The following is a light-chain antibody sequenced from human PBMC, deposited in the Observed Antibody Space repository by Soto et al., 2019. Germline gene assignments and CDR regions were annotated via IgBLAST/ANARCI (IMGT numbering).Light chain of an antibody. J-gene: IGKJ2*01. CDR1: QSVSSN. V-gene: IGKV3-15*01. CDR2: GAS. Sequence: EIVMTQSPANLSVSPGERATLSCRASQSVSSNLARYQQNPGQGPRLLIYGASTRATSIPARFSGSGSGTEFTLTINSLQSEDFAVYYCQQYNKWPPDTFGQGTKLEIK. CDR3: QQYNKWPPDT.